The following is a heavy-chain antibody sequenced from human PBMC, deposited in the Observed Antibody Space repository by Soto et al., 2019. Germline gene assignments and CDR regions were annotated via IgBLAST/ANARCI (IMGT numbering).Heavy chain of an antibody. CDR1: GFTFDDEG. CDR3: AKAFKAGITGTAYAFDI. Sequence: GGSLRLSSAASGFTFDDEGVHWVRQAPGKGLEWVSGISWNSGSIGYADSVKGLFTSSRDNAKNSLYLQINSLRAEDTALYYCAKAFKAGITGTAYAFDIWGQGTLLPVSS. J-gene: IGHJ3*02. D-gene: IGHD1-20*01. V-gene: IGHV3-9*01. CDR2: ISWNSGSI.